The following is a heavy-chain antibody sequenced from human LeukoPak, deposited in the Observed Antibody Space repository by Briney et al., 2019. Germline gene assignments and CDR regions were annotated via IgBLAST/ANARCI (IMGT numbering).Heavy chain of an antibody. CDR2: INPSGGTT. CDR3: ARSDFGGNSSPMF. Sequence: ASVKVSCKASGYSFTYFYIHWMRQASGQGLEWVGIINPSGGTTKYEQKFQGRVTMTRDTSSSTVYMELTSLTSEDTAFYYCARSDFGGNSSPMFWGQGTLVTVSS. CDR1: GYSFTYFY. V-gene: IGHV1-46*01. J-gene: IGHJ4*02. D-gene: IGHD4-23*01.